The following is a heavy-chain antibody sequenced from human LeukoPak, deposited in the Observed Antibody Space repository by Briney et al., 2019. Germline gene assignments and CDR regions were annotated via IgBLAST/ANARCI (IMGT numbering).Heavy chain of an antibody. J-gene: IGHJ4*02. V-gene: IGHV3-48*01. Sequence: GGSLRLSCAASGFSVSSNYMSWVRQAPGKGLEWGSYISSSRSTIYYADSVKGRFTISRDNAKNALYLQMNSLRAEDTAVYYCARVRAPLGYCSGGSCYFGFDYWGQGTLVTVSS. D-gene: IGHD2-15*01. CDR3: ARVRAPLGYCSGGSCYFGFDY. CDR1: GFSVSSNY. CDR2: ISSSRSTI.